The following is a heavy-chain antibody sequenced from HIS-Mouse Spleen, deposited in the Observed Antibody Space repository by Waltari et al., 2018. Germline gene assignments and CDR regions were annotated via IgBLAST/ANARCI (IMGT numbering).Heavy chain of an antibody. CDR3: ARSPYYDFWRGYSHNWFYP. CDR1: GGSISSGGYY. CDR2: IYYSGST. J-gene: IGHJ5*02. Sequence: QVQLQESGPGLVKPSQTLSLTCTVSGGSISSGGYYWSWIRQHPGKGLEWIGYIYYSGSTYYNPSLKSRVTISVETSKNQFSLKLSSVTAADTAVYYCARSPYYDFWRGYSHNWFYPWGQGTLVTVSS. V-gene: IGHV4-31*03. D-gene: IGHD3-3*01.